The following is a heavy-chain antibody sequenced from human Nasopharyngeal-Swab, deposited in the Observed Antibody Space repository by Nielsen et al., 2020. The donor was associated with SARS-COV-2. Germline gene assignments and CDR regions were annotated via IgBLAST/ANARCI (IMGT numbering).Heavy chain of an antibody. J-gene: IGHJ6*04. Sequence: WVRQAPGQGLEWMGWINTNTGNPTYAQGFTGRFVFSLDTSVSTAYLQISSLKAEDTAVYYCARDLYSGTRPRFWSGYYGYYYGMDVWGKGTTVTVSS. CDR3: ARDLYSGTRPRFWSGYYGYYYGMDV. CDR2: INTNTGNP. V-gene: IGHV7-4-1*02. D-gene: IGHD3-3*01.